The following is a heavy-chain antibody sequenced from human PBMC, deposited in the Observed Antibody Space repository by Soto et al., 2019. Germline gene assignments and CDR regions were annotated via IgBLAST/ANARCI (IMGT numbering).Heavy chain of an antibody. V-gene: IGHV1-18*01. CDR1: GYTFTSYG. CDR2: ISAYNGNT. D-gene: IGHD5-18*01. J-gene: IGHJ4*02. Sequence: ASVKVSCKASGYTFTSYGIGWVRQAPGQGLEWMGWISAYNGNTNYAQKLQGRVTMTTDTSTSTAYMELRSLRSDDTAVYYCARANHPNSYGYYWGQGTLVTVSS. CDR3: ARANHPNSYGYY.